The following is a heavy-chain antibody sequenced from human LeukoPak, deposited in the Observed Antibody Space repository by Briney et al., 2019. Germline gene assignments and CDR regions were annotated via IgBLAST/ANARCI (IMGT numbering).Heavy chain of an antibody. D-gene: IGHD6-13*01. CDR3: AGDDSSSWWSY. CDR1: DGSISSYY. J-gene: IGHJ4*02. Sequence: ETLYLTWTAPDGSISSYYWSWIRQPPGRGREWIMNSYYSGITKYNPSHKRRVIITVDTSKNQYSLKVSSVTADDTAVYYCAGDDSSSWWSYWGQGTLVTVSS. CDR2: SYYSGIT. V-gene: IGHV4-59*01.